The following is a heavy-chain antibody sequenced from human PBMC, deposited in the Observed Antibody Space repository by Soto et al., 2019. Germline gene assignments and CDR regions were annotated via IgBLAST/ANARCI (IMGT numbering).Heavy chain of an antibody. CDR1: GYSFTNYL. J-gene: IGHJ6*02. Sequence: GESLNLSCKGSGYSFTNYLMTWVRQLPGKGLEWMGRIDPTDSYTNYSPSFQGHVTISTDKSISTAYLQWSSLKASDTAMYYCARQVYDYDGMDVWGQGTTVTVSS. D-gene: IGHD1-20*01. CDR2: IDPTDSYT. CDR3: ARQVYDYDGMDV. V-gene: IGHV5-10-1*01.